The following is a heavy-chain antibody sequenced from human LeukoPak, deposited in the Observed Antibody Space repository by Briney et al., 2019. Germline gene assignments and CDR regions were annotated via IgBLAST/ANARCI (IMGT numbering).Heavy chain of an antibody. J-gene: IGHJ4*02. CDR1: GFTFSSYS. D-gene: IGHD3-10*01. CDR2: ISRSSSTI. CDR3: ARAGFSFSDYSGSFFDY. Sequence: PGGSLRLPCAASGFTFSSYSMNWVRQAPGKGLEWVSYISRSSSTIYYADSVKGRFTISRDNAKNSLYLQMNSLRAEDTAVYYCARAGFSFSDYSGSFFDYWGQGTLVTVSS. V-gene: IGHV3-48*01.